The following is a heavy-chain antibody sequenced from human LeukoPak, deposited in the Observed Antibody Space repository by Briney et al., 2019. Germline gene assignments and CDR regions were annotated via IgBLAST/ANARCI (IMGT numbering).Heavy chain of an antibody. CDR2: ISGSGGST. V-gene: IGHV3-23*01. D-gene: IGHD1-26*01. J-gene: IGHJ4*02. CDR1: GSAFSNYA. CDR3: ARRASVGATALDYFDS. Sequence: GRSLRLSCAASGSAFSNYAMSWVRHAPGKGLEWVTIISGSGGSTYYADSVKARSTISRDNSKYTLYLQMIGLRGEDTAIYYCARRASVGATALDYFDSWGQGTLVTVPS.